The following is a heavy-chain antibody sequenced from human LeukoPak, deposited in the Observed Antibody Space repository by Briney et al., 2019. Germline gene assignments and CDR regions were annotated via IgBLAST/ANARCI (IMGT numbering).Heavy chain of an antibody. V-gene: IGHV3-11*01. Sequence: GGSLRLSCAASGFTFSDYYMSWIRQAPGKGLEWVSYISSSGTTIYYADSVKGRFTISRDNAKNSLYLQMNSLRAEDTAVYYCARDAMSSVTTSPHYFDYWGQGTLVTVSS. CDR1: GFTFSDYY. J-gene: IGHJ4*02. CDR3: ARDAMSSVTTSPHYFDY. D-gene: IGHD4-17*01. CDR2: ISSSGTTI.